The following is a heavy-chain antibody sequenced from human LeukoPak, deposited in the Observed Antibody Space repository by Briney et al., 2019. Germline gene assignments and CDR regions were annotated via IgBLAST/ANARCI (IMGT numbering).Heavy chain of an antibody. CDR3: AKIRDYGDYPNYWYFDL. D-gene: IGHD4-17*01. Sequence: GRSLRLSCAASGFTFDDYAMHWVRQAPRKGLEWVSGISWNSGSIGYADSVKGRFTISRDNAKNSLYLQMNSLRAEDTALYYCAKIRDYGDYPNYWYFDLWGRGTLVTVSS. CDR1: GFTFDDYA. V-gene: IGHV3-9*01. J-gene: IGHJ2*01. CDR2: ISWNSGSI.